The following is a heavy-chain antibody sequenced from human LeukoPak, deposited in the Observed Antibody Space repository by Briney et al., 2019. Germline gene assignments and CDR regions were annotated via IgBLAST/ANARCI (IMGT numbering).Heavy chain of an antibody. Sequence: SETLSLTCTVSGGSISSSSYYWGWVRQPPGKGVEWVGSIYYSGSTYNNPSLKSRVTISVDTSKNQFSLKLSSVTAADTAVYYCARHAITGTTGWGQGTLVTVSS. V-gene: IGHV4-39*01. CDR3: ARHAITGTTG. CDR1: GGSISSSSYY. D-gene: IGHD1-7*01. J-gene: IGHJ4*02. CDR2: IYYSGST.